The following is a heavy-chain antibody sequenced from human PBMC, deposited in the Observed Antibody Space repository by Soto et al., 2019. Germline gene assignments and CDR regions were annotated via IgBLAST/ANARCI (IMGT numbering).Heavy chain of an antibody. CDR3: AHVLVVVANYGMDV. Sequence: QITLKESGPTLVKPTQTLTLTCTFSGFSLSTSGVGVGWIRQPPGKALEWLALIYWDDDKRYSPSMTSRLTITKDTYNNQVVLTMTNMDPVDTATYYCAHVLVVVANYGMDVWGQGTTVTVSS. D-gene: IGHD2-15*01. J-gene: IGHJ6*02. CDR2: IYWDDDK. CDR1: GFSLSTSGVG. V-gene: IGHV2-5*02.